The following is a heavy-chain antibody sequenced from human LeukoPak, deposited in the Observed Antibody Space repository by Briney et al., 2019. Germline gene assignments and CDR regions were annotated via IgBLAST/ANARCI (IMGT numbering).Heavy chain of an antibody. CDR1: SGSVSSYY. Sequence: SETLSLTCLVSSGSVSSYYWTWIRQPPRKGLEWIGYIYHTGSNNYSPSLTSRVTMYVDTSKHQLSLKLSSVTAADTAMYYCARARYTNSWYAVDIWGQGTMVTVSS. D-gene: IGHD6-13*01. V-gene: IGHV4-59*08. J-gene: IGHJ3*02. CDR3: ARARYTNSWYAVDI. CDR2: IYHTGSN.